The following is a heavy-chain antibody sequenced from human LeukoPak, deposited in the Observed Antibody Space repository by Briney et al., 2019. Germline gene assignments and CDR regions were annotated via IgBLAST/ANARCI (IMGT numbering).Heavy chain of an antibody. CDR1: GYTFTSYY. D-gene: IGHD3-22*01. CDR3: AREPRYYDSSGYFDY. CDR2: INPSGGST. Sequence: GASVKVSCKASGYTFTSYYMHWVRQAPGQGLEWMGIINPSGGSTSYAQKFQGRVTMTRDTSTSTVYMELSSLSSEDTAVYYCAREPRYYDSSGYFDYWGQGTLVTVSS. V-gene: IGHV1-46*01. J-gene: IGHJ4*02.